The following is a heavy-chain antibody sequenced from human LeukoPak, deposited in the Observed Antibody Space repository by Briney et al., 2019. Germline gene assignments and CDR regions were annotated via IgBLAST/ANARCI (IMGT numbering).Heavy chain of an antibody. Sequence: ASVKVSCKASGYDFSNYGITWVRQAPGQGLEWMGWISAYNGHTNYAQNLQDRVTLTTDPSTSTAYMELRSLTSDDTAMYYCARGTRNFLGPFWGQGTLVTVSS. J-gene: IGHJ4*02. V-gene: IGHV1-18*01. CDR1: GYDFSNYG. CDR3: ARGTRNFLGPF. D-gene: IGHD1-7*01. CDR2: ISAYNGHT.